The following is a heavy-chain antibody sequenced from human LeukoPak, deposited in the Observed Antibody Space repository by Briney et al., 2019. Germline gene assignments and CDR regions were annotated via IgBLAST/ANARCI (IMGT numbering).Heavy chain of an antibody. Sequence: PSETLSLTCAVSGGSISSSNWWSWVRQPPGKGLEWIGEIYHSGSPNYNPSLKSRVTISVDKSRNHFSLNLSSVTAADTAMYYCARVNINNWHSCDYWGQGTLVTVSS. CDR2: IYHSGSP. D-gene: IGHD1-1*01. V-gene: IGHV4-4*02. CDR3: ARVNINNWHSCDY. CDR1: GGSISSSNW. J-gene: IGHJ4*02.